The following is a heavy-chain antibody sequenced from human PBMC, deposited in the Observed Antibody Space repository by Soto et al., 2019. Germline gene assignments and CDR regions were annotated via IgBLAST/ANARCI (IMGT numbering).Heavy chain of an antibody. CDR2: INAGNGNT. D-gene: IGHD6-19*01. J-gene: IGHJ5*02. Sequence: ASVKVSCKASGYTFTSYAMHWVRQAPGQRLELMGWINAGNGNTKYSQKFQGRVTITRDTSASTAYMELSSLRSEDTAVYYCASTRYSSGWYPAGGFDPWRQGTLVIVYS. CDR3: ASTRYSSGWYPAGGFDP. CDR1: GYTFTSYA. V-gene: IGHV1-3*01.